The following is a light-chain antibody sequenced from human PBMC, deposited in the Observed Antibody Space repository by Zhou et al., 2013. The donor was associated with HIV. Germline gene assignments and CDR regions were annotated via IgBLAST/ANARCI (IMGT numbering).Light chain of an antibody. V-gene: IGKV1-39*01. Sequence: IQMTQSPSSLSTSVGDRVTITCRAGQSIGSYVNWYQQKPGKAPNLLIYAASNLQSGVPSRFSGSGSGTDFTLTISSLQPEDFATYYCQQSYSTLTWTFGQGTKVEIK. J-gene: IGKJ1*01. CDR3: QQSYSTLTWT. CDR1: QSIGSY. CDR2: AAS.